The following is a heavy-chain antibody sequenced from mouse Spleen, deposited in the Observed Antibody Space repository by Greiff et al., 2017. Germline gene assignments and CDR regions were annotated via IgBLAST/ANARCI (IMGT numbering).Heavy chain of an antibody. Sequence: QVQLKQSGPELVKPGASVKISCKASGYAFSSSWMNWVKQRPGKGLEWIGRIYPGDGDTNYNGKFKGKATLTADKSSSTAYMQLSSLTSEDSAVYFCARAGYDEAWFAYWGQGTLVTVSA. CDR3: ARAGYDEAWFAY. CDR1: GYAFSSSW. V-gene: IGHV1-82*01. D-gene: IGHD2-14*01. J-gene: IGHJ3*01. CDR2: IYPGDGDT.